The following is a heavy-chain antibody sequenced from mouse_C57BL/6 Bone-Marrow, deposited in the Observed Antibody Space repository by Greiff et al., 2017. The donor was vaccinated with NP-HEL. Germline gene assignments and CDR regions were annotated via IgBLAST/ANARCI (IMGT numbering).Heavy chain of an antibody. CDR1: GYTFTSYY. D-gene: IGHD1-1*01. J-gene: IGHJ4*01. CDR2: INPSNGGT. Sequence: VKLQESGAELVKPGASVKLSCKASGYTFTSYYMYWVKQRPGQGLEWIGEINPSNGGTNFNEKFKSKATLTVDKSSSTAYMQLSSLTSEDSAVYYCTRYGSSRYYAMDYWGQGTSVTVSS. V-gene: IGHV1S16*01. CDR3: TRYGSSRYYAMDY.